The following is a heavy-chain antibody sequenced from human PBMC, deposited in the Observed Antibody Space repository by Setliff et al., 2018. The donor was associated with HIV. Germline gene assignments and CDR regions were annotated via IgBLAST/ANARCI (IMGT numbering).Heavy chain of an antibody. CDR3: ARAPFLQFFRGSPYYFDY. J-gene: IGHJ4*02. CDR2: INTKTGNP. D-gene: IGHD3-10*01. V-gene: IGHV7-4-1*02. Sequence: ASVKVSCKASGYTFTSYAMNWVRQAPGQGLEWLGWINTKTGNPTYVQGFPGQFVFSLDASVSTAYLEISSLKAEDTAVYYCARAPFLQFFRGSPYYFDYWGQG. CDR1: GYTFTSYA.